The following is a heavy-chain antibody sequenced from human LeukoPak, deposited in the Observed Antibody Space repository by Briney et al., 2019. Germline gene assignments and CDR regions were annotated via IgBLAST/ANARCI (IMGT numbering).Heavy chain of an antibody. J-gene: IGHJ6*02. Sequence: SVKASCKASGGTFSSYAISWVRQAPGQGLEWMGRIIPILGIANYAQKFQGRVTITADKSTSTAYMELSSLRSEDTAVYYCASPISYGDYYYGMDVWGQGTTVTVSS. CDR3: ASPISYGDYYYGMDV. CDR1: GGTFSSYA. CDR2: IIPILGIA. V-gene: IGHV1-69*04. D-gene: IGHD4-17*01.